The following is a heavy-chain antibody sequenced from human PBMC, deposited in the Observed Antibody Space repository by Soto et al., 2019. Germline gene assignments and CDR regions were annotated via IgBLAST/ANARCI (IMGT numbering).Heavy chain of an antibody. CDR2: MNPNSGNK. CDR3: VRGQVREHHGSGSYHIDD. J-gene: IGHJ4*02. Sequence: GASVKVSCKASGYTFKTFDINWVRQAPGQGLEWMGWMNPNSGNKGYAQKFQGRVSMSGDTSTSTVYMDLSDLTSDDAAVYYCVRGQVREHHGSGSYHIDDWGQRTLVTVSS. V-gene: IGHV1-8*02. CDR1: GYTFKTFD. D-gene: IGHD3-10*01.